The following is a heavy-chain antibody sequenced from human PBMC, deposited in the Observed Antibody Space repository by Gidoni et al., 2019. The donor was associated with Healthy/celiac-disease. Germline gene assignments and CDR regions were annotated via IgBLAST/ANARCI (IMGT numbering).Heavy chain of an antibody. J-gene: IGHJ4*02. CDR2: ISGSGGST. CDR1: GFTFSSYA. CDR3: AKDSDKTYYDFWSGKSPFDY. Sequence: VQLLESGGGLVQPGGSLRLSCAASGFTFSSYAMSWVRKAPGKGLEWVPAISGSGGSTYYADSVKGRFTISRDNSKNTLYLQMNSLRAEDTAVYYCAKDSDKTYYDFWSGKSPFDYWGQGTLVTVSS. V-gene: IGHV3-23*01. D-gene: IGHD3-3*01.